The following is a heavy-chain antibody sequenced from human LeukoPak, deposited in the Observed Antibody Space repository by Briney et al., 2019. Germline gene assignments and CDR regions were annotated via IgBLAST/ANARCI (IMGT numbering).Heavy chain of an antibody. CDR3: AKGSAVADLYFDY. D-gene: IGHD6-19*01. V-gene: IGHV3-21*04. CDR1: GFTFSSYS. Sequence: GGSLRLSCAASGFTFSSYSMNWVRQAPGKGLEWVSSISSSSSYTYYADSVKGRFTISRDNSKNSLYLQMNSLRAEDTAVYYCAKGSAVADLYFDYWGQGTLVTVSS. J-gene: IGHJ4*02. CDR2: ISSSSSYT.